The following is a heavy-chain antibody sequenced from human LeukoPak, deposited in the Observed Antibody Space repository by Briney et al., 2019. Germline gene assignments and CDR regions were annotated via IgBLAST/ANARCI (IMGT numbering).Heavy chain of an antibody. J-gene: IGHJ4*02. Sequence: SETLSLTCAVYGGSFSGYYWSWIRQPPGKGLEWIGEINHSGSTNYNPSLKSRVTISVDTSKNQFSLKLSSVTAADTAVYYCARDLGVGWLPEFDYWGQGTLVTVSS. V-gene: IGHV4-34*01. CDR2: INHSGST. CDR1: GGSFSGYY. D-gene: IGHD6-19*01. CDR3: ARDLGVGWLPEFDY.